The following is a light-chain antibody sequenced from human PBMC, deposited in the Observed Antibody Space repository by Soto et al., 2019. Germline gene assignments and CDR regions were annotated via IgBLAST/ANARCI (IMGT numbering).Light chain of an antibody. Sequence: QSVLTQPPSASGSPGQSVTISCTGTSSDVGGYKYVSWYQQHPGKAPKLMIFEVSRRPSGVPDRFSGSKSGNTASLTVSGLQADDEADYYCSSYAGRNTWVFGGGTKLTVL. CDR2: EVS. CDR1: SSDVGGYKY. V-gene: IGLV2-8*01. J-gene: IGLJ3*02. CDR3: SSYAGRNTWV.